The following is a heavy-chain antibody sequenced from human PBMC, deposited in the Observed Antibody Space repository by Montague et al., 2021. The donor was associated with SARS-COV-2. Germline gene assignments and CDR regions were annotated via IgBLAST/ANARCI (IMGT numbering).Heavy chain of an antibody. CDR3: ARGFDY. J-gene: IGHJ4*02. V-gene: IGHV4-59*01. CDR1: GGSISSYY. Sequence: SETLSLTCTVSGGSISSYYWSWIRQPPGKGLEWIGYIYYCGSTNNNPSLKSRVTISVDTSKNQFSLKPSSVTAADTAAYDCARGFDYWGQGTLVTVSS. CDR2: IYYCGST.